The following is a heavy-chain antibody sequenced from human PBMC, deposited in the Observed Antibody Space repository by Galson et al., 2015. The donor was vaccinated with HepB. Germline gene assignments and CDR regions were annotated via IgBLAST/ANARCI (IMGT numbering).Heavy chain of an antibody. CDR2: ISGSGGST. V-gene: IGHV3-23*01. D-gene: IGHD6-6*01. J-gene: IGHJ5*02. CDR3: AKEGYSSSPVGWFNP. CDR1: GFTFSSYA. Sequence: SLRLSCAASGFTFSSYAMTWVRQAPGKGLEWVSSISGSGGSTYYADSVNGRFTISRDNSKNTLYLQMNSLRAEDTAVYYCAKEGYSSSPVGWFNPWGQGTLVTVSS.